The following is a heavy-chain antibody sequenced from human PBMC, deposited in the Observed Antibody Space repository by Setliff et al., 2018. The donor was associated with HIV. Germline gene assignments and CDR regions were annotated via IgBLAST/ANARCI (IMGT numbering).Heavy chain of an antibody. CDR2: ISSSSSTI. CDR3: AKDPRAAVATICDY. CDR1: GFTFSSYS. J-gene: IGHJ4*02. V-gene: IGHV3-48*01. D-gene: IGHD5-12*01. Sequence: QPGGSLRLSCAASGFTFSSYSMNWVRQAPGKGLEWVSYISSSSSTIYYADSVKGRFTISRDNSKNTLYLQMNSLRAEDTAVYYCAKDPRAAVATICDYWGQGTLVTVSS.